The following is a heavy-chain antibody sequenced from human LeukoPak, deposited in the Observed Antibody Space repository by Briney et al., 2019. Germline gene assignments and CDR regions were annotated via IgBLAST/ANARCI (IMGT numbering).Heavy chain of an antibody. CDR3: ARVSYGDYVHYYYYYMDV. CDR2: IIPIFGTA. Sequence: ASVKVSCKASGGTFSSYAISWVRQAPGQGLEWMGGIIPIFGTANYAQKFQGRVTITADKSTSTAYMELSSLRSEDTAMYYCARVSYGDYVHYYYYYMDVWGKGTTVTISS. D-gene: IGHD4-17*01. V-gene: IGHV1-69*06. CDR1: GGTFSSYA. J-gene: IGHJ6*03.